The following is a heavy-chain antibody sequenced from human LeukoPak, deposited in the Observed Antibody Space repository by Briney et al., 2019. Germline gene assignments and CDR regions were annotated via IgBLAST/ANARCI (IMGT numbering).Heavy chain of an antibody. D-gene: IGHD6-13*01. CDR3: ARAGKAAAGKDY. J-gene: IGHJ4*02. V-gene: IGHV4-34*01. CDR1: GGSFSGYY. Sequence: SETLSLTCAVYGGSFSGYYWSWIRQPPGKGLEWIGEINHSGSTNYNPSLKSRVTISVDTSKNQFSLKLSSVTAADTAVHYCARAGKAAAGKDYWGQGTLVTVSS. CDR2: INHSGST.